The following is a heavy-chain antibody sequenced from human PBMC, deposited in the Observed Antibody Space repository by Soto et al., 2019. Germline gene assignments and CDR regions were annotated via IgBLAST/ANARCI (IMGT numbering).Heavy chain of an antibody. Sequence: SETLSLTCTVSGGSISSSSYYWGWIRQPPGKGLEWIGSIYYSGSTYYNQSLKSRVTISVDTSKNQFSLKLSSVTAADTAVYYFARHDRLYYDFWSGYLNWFDPWGQGTLVTVSS. CDR2: IYYSGST. V-gene: IGHV4-39*01. CDR3: ARHDRLYYDFWSGYLNWFDP. CDR1: GGSISSSSYY. J-gene: IGHJ5*02. D-gene: IGHD3-3*01.